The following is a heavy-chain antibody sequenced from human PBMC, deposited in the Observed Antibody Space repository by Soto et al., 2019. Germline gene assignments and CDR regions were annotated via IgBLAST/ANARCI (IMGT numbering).Heavy chain of an antibody. CDR1: GFTVTNSY. D-gene: IGHD1-1*01. Sequence: EVQLVESGGDLIQPGGSLRLSCAASGFTVTNSYMAWVRQAPGKGLEWVSVVYTSGRTYHADSVKDRFTVSRDISTNMFFLQMNKLNAEDMATYYCARAGFERLYFDQWGRGTLVTVSS. CDR2: VYTSGRT. J-gene: IGHJ4*02. V-gene: IGHV3-53*01. CDR3: ARAGFERLYFDQ.